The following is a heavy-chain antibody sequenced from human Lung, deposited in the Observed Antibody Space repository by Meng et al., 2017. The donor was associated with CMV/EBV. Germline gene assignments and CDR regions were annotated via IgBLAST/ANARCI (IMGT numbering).Heavy chain of an antibody. V-gene: IGHV3-30*04. CDR2: ISYDGSNK. J-gene: IGHJ4*02. CDR3: AWGVVTPGY. Sequence: GESLKISCAASGFTFSNYAMHWVRQAPGKGLEWVAVISYDGSNKYFADSVKGRFTISRDNSKNTLYLQMNSLRADDSAVYYCAWGVVTPGYWGQGTLVTVSS. CDR1: GFTFSNYA. D-gene: IGHD4-23*01.